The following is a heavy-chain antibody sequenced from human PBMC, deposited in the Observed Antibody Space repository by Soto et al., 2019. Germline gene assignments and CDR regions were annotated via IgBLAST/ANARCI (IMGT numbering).Heavy chain of an antibody. CDR3: ARGPPYDILTGSLVY. V-gene: IGHV3-33*01. CDR2: IWYDGSNK. J-gene: IGHJ4*02. CDR1: GFTFSSYG. D-gene: IGHD3-9*01. Sequence: GGSLRLSCAASGFTFSSYGMHWVRQAPGKGLEWVAVIWYDGSNKYYADSVKGRFTISRDNSKNTLYLQMNSLRAEDTAVYYCARGPPYDILTGSLVYWGQGTLVTVSS.